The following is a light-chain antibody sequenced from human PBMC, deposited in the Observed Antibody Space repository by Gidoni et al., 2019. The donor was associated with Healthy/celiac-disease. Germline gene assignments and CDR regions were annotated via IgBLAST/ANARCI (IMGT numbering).Light chain of an antibody. CDR1: QSLLHSNGYNY. Sequence: DIVMTQSPLSLPVTPGEPASISCRSSQSLLHSNGYNYLDWYLQKPGQSPQLLIYCGSNRASGVPDRFSGSGSGTDFTLKISRVEAEDVGVYYCMQALQTPLTFGGXTKVEIK. J-gene: IGKJ4*01. CDR3: MQALQTPLT. V-gene: IGKV2-28*01. CDR2: CGS.